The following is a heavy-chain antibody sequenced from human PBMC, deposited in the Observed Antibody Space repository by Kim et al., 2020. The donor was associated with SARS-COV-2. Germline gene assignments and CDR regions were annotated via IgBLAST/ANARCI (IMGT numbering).Heavy chain of an antibody. Sequence: GGSLRLSCAASGFTFSSYAMSWVRQAPGKGLEWVSSISGSGDSTYYADSVKGRFTISRENSKNMLYLQMNSLRAEDTAVFYCARSEWNHYLYYYMAVWGKGTTVTVSS. V-gene: IGHV3-23*01. CDR3: ARSEWNHYLYYYMAV. D-gene: IGHD1-1*01. CDR1: GFTFSSYA. J-gene: IGHJ6*03. CDR2: ISGSGDST.